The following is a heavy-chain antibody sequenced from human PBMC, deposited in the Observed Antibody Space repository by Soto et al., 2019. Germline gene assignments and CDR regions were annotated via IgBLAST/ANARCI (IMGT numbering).Heavy chain of an antibody. CDR1: GFTFSSCV. Sequence: EVHLLESGGGLVHPGESLRLSCGASGFTFSSCVMTWVRQAPGKGLGWVSCITGSGTGAYYADSVKGQFTISRDNSKNMVYLQMNNLRAEDTGVYYCAKGLINGRWYAEDWGQGTLVTVSS. CDR2: ITGSGTGA. CDR3: AKGLINGRWYAED. J-gene: IGHJ4*02. D-gene: IGHD6-13*01. V-gene: IGHV3-23*01.